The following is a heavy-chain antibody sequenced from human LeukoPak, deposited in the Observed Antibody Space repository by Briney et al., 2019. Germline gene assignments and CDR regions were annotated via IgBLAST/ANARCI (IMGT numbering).Heavy chain of an antibody. D-gene: IGHD4/OR15-4a*01. CDR3: ARDEVYGEQYYFDY. Sequence: GGSLRLSCAASGFTFSSYSMKWVRQAPGKGLEWVSSISSSSYIYYADSVKGRFTISRDNAKNSLYLQMNSLRAEDTAVYYCARDEVYGEQYYFDYWGQGTLVTVSS. CDR2: ISSSSYI. J-gene: IGHJ4*02. CDR1: GFTFSSYS. V-gene: IGHV3-21*01.